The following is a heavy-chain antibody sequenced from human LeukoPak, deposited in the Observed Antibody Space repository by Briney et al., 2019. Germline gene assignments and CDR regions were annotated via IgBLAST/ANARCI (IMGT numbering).Heavy chain of an antibody. V-gene: IGHV4-34*01. CDR3: ATRESLFLEWLPQGD. CDR2: INHSGST. CDR1: GGSFSGYY. Sequence: PSETLSLTCAVYGGSFSGYYWSWIRQPPGEGLEWIGEINHSGSTNYNPSLKSRVTISVDTSKNQFSLKLSSVTAADTAVYYCATRESLFLEWLPQGDWGQGTLVTVSS. J-gene: IGHJ4*02. D-gene: IGHD3-3*01.